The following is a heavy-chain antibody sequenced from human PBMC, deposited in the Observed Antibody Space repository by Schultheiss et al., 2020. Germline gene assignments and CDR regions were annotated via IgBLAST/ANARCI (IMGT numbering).Heavy chain of an antibody. Sequence: SATLSLTCAVYGGSFSGYYWSWIRQPPGKGLEWIGSIYYSEGTYYNPSLKSRVTISVDTSKNQFSLKLSSVTAADTAVYYCARHVSGAAAGDYWGQGTLVTGSS. V-gene: IGHV4-34*01. CDR3: ARHVSGAAAGDY. D-gene: IGHD6-13*01. J-gene: IGHJ4*02. CDR2: IYYSEGT. CDR1: GGSFSGYY.